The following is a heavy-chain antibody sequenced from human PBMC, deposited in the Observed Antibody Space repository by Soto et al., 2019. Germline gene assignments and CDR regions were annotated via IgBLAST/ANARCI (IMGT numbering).Heavy chain of an antibody. Sequence: QVQLVQSGAEVKKPGASVKVSCKASGYTFTSYGISWVRQAPGQGLEWMGWISAYNGNTNYAQKLQSRVTMTTDTSTSKAYMELRSLRADDTAVYYCAREETYYYGSGSTGGWFDPWGQGTLVTVSS. D-gene: IGHD3-10*01. CDR1: GYTFTSYG. V-gene: IGHV1-18*01. J-gene: IGHJ5*02. CDR2: ISAYNGNT. CDR3: AREETYYYGSGSTGGWFDP.